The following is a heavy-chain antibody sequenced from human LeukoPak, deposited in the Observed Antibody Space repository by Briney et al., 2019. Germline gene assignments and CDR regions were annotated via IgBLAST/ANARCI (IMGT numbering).Heavy chain of an antibody. J-gene: IGHJ4*02. V-gene: IGHV3-48*01. Sequence: GGSLRLSCAASGFTFNTYSMNWVRQAPGKGLEWISYISSPSRIIYYADSVKGRFTVSRDNVKNSLYLQMNSLRAEGTAVYYCAKGRLGELSLFPDWGQGTLVTVSS. D-gene: IGHD3-16*02. CDR2: ISSPSRII. CDR3: AKGRLGELSLFPD. CDR1: GFTFNTYS.